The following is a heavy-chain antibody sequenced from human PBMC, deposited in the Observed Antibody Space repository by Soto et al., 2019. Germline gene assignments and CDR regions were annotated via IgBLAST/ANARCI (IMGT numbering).Heavy chain of an antibody. CDR3: LSGLDSKHEA. D-gene: IGHD4-4*01. CDR1: GFTSSDHY. V-gene: IGHV3-72*01. CDR2: ARSKANSYTT. J-gene: IGHJ5*02. Sequence: GGSLRLSCAASGFTSSDHYMDWVRQAPGKGLEWIGRARSKANSYTTEYAASVKGRFTISRDDSKNSLNLQMNSLRTDDTAVYSCLSGLDSKHEAWGQGTLVTVSS.